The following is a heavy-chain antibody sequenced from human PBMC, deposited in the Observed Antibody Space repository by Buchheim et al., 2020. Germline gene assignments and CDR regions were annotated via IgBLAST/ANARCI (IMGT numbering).Heavy chain of an antibody. Sequence: QVQLQESGPGLVKPSQTLSLSCTVSGGSINSDDCYWGWIRQPPGKGLEWIGYIYNSGSTYYNPSLKSRITISLDTSKNHFSLKLTSVTAADTAVYYCARLGGGYSYGPLDHWGQGIL. CDR2: IYNSGST. V-gene: IGHV4-30-4*01. CDR3: ARLGGGYSYGPLDH. J-gene: IGHJ4*02. CDR1: GGSINSDDCY. D-gene: IGHD5-18*01.